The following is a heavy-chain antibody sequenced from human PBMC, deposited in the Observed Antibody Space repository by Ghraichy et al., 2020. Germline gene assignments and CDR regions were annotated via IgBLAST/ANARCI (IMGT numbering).Heavy chain of an antibody. Sequence: SETLSLTCTVSGGSISSYYWSWIRQPPGKGLEWIGYIYNSGSTNYSPSLKSRVTISVDTSKNQFSLKLSPVTAKDTAVYYCAKHRGFRGGYYFDYWGQGTLVTVSS. CDR2: IYNSGST. CDR3: AKHRGFRGGYYFDY. V-gene: IGHV4-59*08. CDR1: GGSISSYY. D-gene: IGHD3-10*01. J-gene: IGHJ4*02.